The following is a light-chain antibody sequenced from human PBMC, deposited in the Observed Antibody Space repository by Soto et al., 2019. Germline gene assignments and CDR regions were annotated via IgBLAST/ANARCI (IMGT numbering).Light chain of an antibody. CDR1: QSVSSN. J-gene: IGKJ2*01. CDR2: GAS. V-gene: IGKV3-15*01. Sequence: EIVMTQSPATLSVSPGERATLSCRASQSVSSNLAWYQQKPGQAPRLLIYGASTSATGIPARFSVSGSGTEFTLTISSLQSEDFAVYYCQQYNNWPPDTFGQGTKLVIK. CDR3: QQYNNWPPDT.